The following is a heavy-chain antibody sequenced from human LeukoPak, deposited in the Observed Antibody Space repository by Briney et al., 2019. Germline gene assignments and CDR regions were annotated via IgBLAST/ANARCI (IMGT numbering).Heavy chain of an antibody. CDR1: GGSISSSSYY. Sequence: SETLSLTCTVSGGSISSSSYYWGWIRQPPGKGLEWIGSIYYSGSTYYNPSLKSQVTISVDTSKNQFSLKLSSVTAADTAVYYCARVDSDAFDIWGQGTMVTVSS. CDR2: IYYSGST. D-gene: IGHD3-9*01. CDR3: ARVDSDAFDI. V-gene: IGHV4-39*07. J-gene: IGHJ3*02.